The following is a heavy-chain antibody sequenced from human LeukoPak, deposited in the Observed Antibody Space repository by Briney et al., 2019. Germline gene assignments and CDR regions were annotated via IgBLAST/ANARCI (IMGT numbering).Heavy chain of an antibody. CDR3: ARGPYDFWSGYLNY. CDR2: FYYSGST. V-gene: IGHV4-59*01. J-gene: IGHJ4*02. D-gene: IGHD3-3*01. Sequence: SETLSLTCTVSGGSISSYYWSWIRQPPGKGLEWIGYFYYSGSTNYNPSLKSRVTISVDTSKNQFSLKLSSVTAADTAVYYCARGPYDFWSGYLNYWGQGTLVTVSS. CDR1: GGSISSYY.